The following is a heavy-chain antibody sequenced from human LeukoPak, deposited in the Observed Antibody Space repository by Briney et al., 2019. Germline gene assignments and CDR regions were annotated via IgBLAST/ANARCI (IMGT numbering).Heavy chain of an antibody. Sequence: SQTLSLTCTVSGGSISSGSYYWSWIRQPAGKGLEWIGRIYTSGSTNYNPPLKSQVTISVDTSKNQFSLKLSSVTAADTAVYYCARGRIAARLLARYFDLWGRGTLVTVSS. J-gene: IGHJ2*01. V-gene: IGHV4-61*02. CDR1: GGSISSGSYY. CDR3: ARGRIAARLLARYFDL. D-gene: IGHD6-6*01. CDR2: IYTSGST.